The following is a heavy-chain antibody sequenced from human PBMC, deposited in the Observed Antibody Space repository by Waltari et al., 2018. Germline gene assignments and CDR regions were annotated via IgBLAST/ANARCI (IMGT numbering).Heavy chain of an antibody. CDR3: VKDGGRQQLVPSYFDN. Sequence: QLVESGGGQAQPGESLRLSCATSGFRFSEFEMNWVRQAPGKGLEWMSYISARSSRKFYTDSVQGRFTISRDNSKNTIYLQMNSLRDEDTAVYYCVKDGGRQQLVPSYFDNWGQGSLVTVSS. V-gene: IGHV3-48*03. J-gene: IGHJ4*02. CDR2: ISARSSRK. D-gene: IGHD6-13*01. CDR1: GFRFSEFE.